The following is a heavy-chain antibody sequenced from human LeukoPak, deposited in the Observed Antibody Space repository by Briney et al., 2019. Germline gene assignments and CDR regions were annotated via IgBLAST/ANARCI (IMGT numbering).Heavy chain of an antibody. V-gene: IGHV4-39*01. D-gene: IGHD4-17*01. Sequence: SETLSLTCTVSGGSISSSSYYWGWIRQPPGKGLEWIGSIYYSGSTYYNPSLKSRVTISVDTSKNQFSLKLSSVTAADTAVYYCASHDYGDYVPYYFDYWGQGTLVTVSS. CDR3: ASHDYGDYVPYYFDY. J-gene: IGHJ4*02. CDR2: IYYSGST. CDR1: GGSISSSSYY.